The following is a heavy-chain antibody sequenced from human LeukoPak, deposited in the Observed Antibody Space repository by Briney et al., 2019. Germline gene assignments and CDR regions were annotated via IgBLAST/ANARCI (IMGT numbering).Heavy chain of an antibody. CDR1: GGSISSYY. CDR2: IYTSGST. J-gene: IGHJ5*02. Sequence: SETLSLTCTVSGGSISSYYWSWIWQPAGKGLEWIGRIYTSGSTNYNPSLQSRVTMSVDKSKNQFSLKLSSVTAADTAVYYCAREGYNWNAGWFDPWGQGTLVTVSS. D-gene: IGHD1-20*01. CDR3: AREGYNWNAGWFDP. V-gene: IGHV4-4*07.